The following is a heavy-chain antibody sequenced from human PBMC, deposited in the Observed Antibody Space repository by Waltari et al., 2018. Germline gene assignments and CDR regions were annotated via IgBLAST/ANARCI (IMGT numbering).Heavy chain of an antibody. D-gene: IGHD3-9*01. CDR2: SNPNSGGT. CDR1: GYTFTGYY. V-gene: IGHV1-2*02. J-gene: IGHJ4*02. CDR3: ARSYVLRYFDWLLMFDY. Sequence: QVQLVQSGAEVKKPGASVKVSCKASGYTFTGYYMHWVRQAPGQGLEWMGWSNPNSGGTNYAQKVQGRVTMTRDTSISTAYMEVSRLRADDTAVYYCARSYVLRYFDWLLMFDYWGQGTLVTVSS.